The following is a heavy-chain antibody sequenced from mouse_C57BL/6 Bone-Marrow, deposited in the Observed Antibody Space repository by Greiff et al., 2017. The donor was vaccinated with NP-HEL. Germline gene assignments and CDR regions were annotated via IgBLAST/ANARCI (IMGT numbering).Heavy chain of an antibody. D-gene: IGHD1-1*01. Sequence: ESGPGLVKPSQSLSLTCSVTGYSITSGYYWNWIRQFPGNKLEWMGYISYDGSNNYNPSLKNRISITRDTSKNQFFLKLNSGTTEDTATYYCAIYYYGNYWGQGTTLTVSS. CDR2: ISYDGSN. V-gene: IGHV3-6*01. J-gene: IGHJ2*01. CDR1: GYSITSGYY. CDR3: AIYYYGNY.